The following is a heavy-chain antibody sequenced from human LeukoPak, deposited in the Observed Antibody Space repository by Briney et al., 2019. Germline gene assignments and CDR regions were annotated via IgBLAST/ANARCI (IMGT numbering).Heavy chain of an antibody. D-gene: IGHD1/OR15-1a*01. Sequence: SETLSLTCTVSGGSISSYYWSWIRQPAGKGLEWIGRIYTSGSTNYNPSLKSRVTMSVDTSKNQFSLKLSSVTAADTAVYYCARDGTADPDYYYMDVWGKGTTVTVSS. V-gene: IGHV4-4*07. CDR2: IYTSGST. CDR3: ARDGTADPDYYYMDV. CDR1: GGSISSYY. J-gene: IGHJ6*03.